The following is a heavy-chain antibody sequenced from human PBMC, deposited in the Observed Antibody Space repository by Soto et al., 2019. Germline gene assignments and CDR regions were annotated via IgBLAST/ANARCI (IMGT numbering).Heavy chain of an antibody. CDR2: ISGSSSYI. D-gene: IGHD3-9*01. V-gene: IGHV3-21*01. Sequence: LRLSCAASGFTFSTYSMNWVRQAPGKGLEWVSSISGSSSYIFYADSMKGRFTISRDNAKNSLYLQMNSLRAEDTAVYYCARGPYDVLTGYYPLPSYGGQGPLVTVSS. CDR1: GFTFSTYS. J-gene: IGHJ4*02. CDR3: ARGPYDVLTGYYPLPSY.